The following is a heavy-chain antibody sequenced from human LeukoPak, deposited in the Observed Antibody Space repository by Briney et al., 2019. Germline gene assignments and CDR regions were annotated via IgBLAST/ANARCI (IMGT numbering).Heavy chain of an antibody. J-gene: IGHJ4*02. D-gene: IGHD2-2*01. CDR3: AKGNSYAPGYFDY. CDR1: GFTFSSYA. CDR2: ISGSGGST. V-gene: IGHV3-23*01. Sequence: GGSLRLSCAASGFTFSSYAMSWVRQAPGKGLEWVSAISGSGGSTYYADSVKGRFTISRDNSKDTLYLQMNSLRAEDTAVYYCAKGNSYAPGYFDYWGQGTLVTVSS.